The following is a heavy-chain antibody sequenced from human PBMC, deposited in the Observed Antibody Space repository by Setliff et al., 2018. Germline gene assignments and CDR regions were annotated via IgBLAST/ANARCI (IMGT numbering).Heavy chain of an antibody. V-gene: IGHV3-7*01. CDR3: ARDGGINMVKTYYYGLDV. D-gene: IGHD3-10*01. J-gene: IGHJ6*02. CDR1: GFTFSSLW. CDR2: INQGGGAQ. Sequence: GSLRLSCAASGFTFSSLWMSWVRQAPGKGLEWVANINQGGGAQFYVDSVKGRFTISRDNTKNSLFLQMNSLRTEDMGIYYCARDGGINMVKTYYYGLDVWGQGTTVTVSS.